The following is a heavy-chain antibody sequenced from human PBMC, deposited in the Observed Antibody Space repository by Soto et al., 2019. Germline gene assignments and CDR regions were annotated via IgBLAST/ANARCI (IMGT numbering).Heavy chain of an antibody. J-gene: IGHJ4*02. CDR3: ARWGSTYYDFWSGYYSYYFDY. Sequence: PTETLCVTCAIYVGSFSVYYWSWIRQPPGKGLDWIGEINHSGSTNYNPSLKSRVTISVDTSKNQFSLKLSSVTAADTAVYYCARWGSTYYDFWSGYYSYYFDYWGQGTLVTVSS. CDR2: INHSGST. V-gene: IGHV4-34*01. D-gene: IGHD3-3*01. CDR1: VGSFSVYY.